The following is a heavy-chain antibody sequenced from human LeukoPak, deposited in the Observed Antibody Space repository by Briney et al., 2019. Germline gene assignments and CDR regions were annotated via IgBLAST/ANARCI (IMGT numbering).Heavy chain of an antibody. D-gene: IGHD3-22*01. CDR1: GYTFTSYG. CDR3: ARDQEYYYDSSGYCSAFDY. V-gene: IGHV1-18*01. CDR2: ISAYNGNT. Sequence: ASVKISCKASGYTFTSYGISWVRQAPGQGLEWMGWISAYNGNTNYAQKLQGRVTMTTDTSTSTAYMELSSLRSEDTAVYYCARDQEYYYDSSGYCSAFDYWGQGTLVTVSS. J-gene: IGHJ4*02.